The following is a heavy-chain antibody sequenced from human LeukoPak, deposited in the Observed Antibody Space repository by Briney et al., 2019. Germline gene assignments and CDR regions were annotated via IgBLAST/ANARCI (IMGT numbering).Heavy chain of an antibody. V-gene: IGHV4-31*03. D-gene: IGHD3-3*01. Sequence: ASETLSLTCTVSGGSISSGGYYWSWIRQHPGKGLEWIGYIYYSGSTYYNPSLKSRVTISVDTSKNQFSLKLSSATAADTAVYYCAREVYDFWSGYSYWYFDVWGRGTLVTVAS. J-gene: IGHJ2*01. CDR1: GGSISSGGYY. CDR3: AREVYDFWSGYSYWYFDV. CDR2: IYYSGST.